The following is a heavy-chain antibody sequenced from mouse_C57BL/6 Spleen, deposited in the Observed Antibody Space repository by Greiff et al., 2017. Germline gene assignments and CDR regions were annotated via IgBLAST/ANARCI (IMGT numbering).Heavy chain of an antibody. J-gene: IGHJ1*03. CDR1: GYTFTDYY. CDR2: INPNNGGT. D-gene: IGHD2-5*01. Sequence: EVQLQQSGPELVKPGASVKISCKASGYTFTDYYMNWVKQSHGKSLEWIGDINPNNGGTSYNQKFKGKATLTVDKSSSTAYMELRSLTSEDSAVYYCARGDSNYEYFDVRGTGTTVTVSS. V-gene: IGHV1-26*01. CDR3: ARGDSNYEYFDV.